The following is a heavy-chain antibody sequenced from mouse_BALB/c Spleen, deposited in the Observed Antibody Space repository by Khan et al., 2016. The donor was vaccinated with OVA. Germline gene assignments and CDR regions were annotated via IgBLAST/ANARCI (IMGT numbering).Heavy chain of an antibody. CDR1: GYTFTNYY. CDR3: ARWGGNFPSYAMDY. Sequence: QVQLQQSGPELVKPGASVKISCKASGYTFTNYYIHWVKQRPGQGLEWIGWIYPGNVNSGYNEKFKGKATLTADKSSSTAYMQLSSLTSEDSVVYFCARWGGNFPSYAMDYWGQGTSVTVSS. V-gene: IGHV1S56*01. J-gene: IGHJ4*01. CDR2: IYPGNVNS. D-gene: IGHD2-1*01.